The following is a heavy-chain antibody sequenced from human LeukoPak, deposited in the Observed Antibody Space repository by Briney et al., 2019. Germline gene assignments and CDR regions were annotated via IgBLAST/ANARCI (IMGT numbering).Heavy chain of an antibody. V-gene: IGHV1-2*02. CDR2: INPNSGDT. CDR1: GYTFTGYY. J-gene: IGHJ4*02. CDR3: ARGGYSGYESFDY. D-gene: IGHD5-12*01. Sequence: ASVKVSCQASGYTFTGYYMHWVRQAPGQGLEWMGWINPNSGDTNYAQKFQGRVTMTRDTSISTAHMQLSRLRSDDTAVYYCARGGYSGYESFDYWGQGTLVTVSS.